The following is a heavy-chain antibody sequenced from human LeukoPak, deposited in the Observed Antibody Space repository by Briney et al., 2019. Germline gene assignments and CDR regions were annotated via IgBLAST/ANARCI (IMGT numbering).Heavy chain of an antibody. D-gene: IGHD5-18*01. CDR1: GYTFTGYY. Sequence: ASVEVSCKASGYTFTGYYMHWVRQAPGQGLEWMGRINPNSGGTNYAQKFQGRVTMTRDTSISTAYMELSRLRSDDTAVYYCARLPWIQPNDYWGQGTLVTVSS. J-gene: IGHJ4*02. V-gene: IGHV1-2*06. CDR3: ARLPWIQPNDY. CDR2: INPNSGGT.